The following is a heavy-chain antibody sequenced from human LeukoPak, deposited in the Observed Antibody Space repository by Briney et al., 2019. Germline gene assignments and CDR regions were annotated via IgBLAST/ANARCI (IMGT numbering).Heavy chain of an antibody. J-gene: IGHJ4*02. CDR3: ASSMVLSLDQDY. D-gene: IGHD4/OR15-4a*01. V-gene: IGHV4-34*01. CDR1: GGSFSGYY. Sequence: SETLSLTCAVYGGSFSGYYWSWIRQPPGKGLEWIGEINHSGSTNYNPSLKSRVTISVDTSKNQFSLKLSSVTAADTAVYYCASSMVLSLDQDYWGQGTLVTVSS. CDR2: INHSGST.